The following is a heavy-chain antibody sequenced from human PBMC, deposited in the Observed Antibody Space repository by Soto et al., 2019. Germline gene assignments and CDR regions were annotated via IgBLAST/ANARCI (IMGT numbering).Heavy chain of an antibody. CDR1: GLTFGNYA. CDR3: AVTPNCGRDCSAASYWYFDI. D-gene: IGHD2-21*02. V-gene: IGHV3-23*01. CDR2: ISGDSGRT. Sequence: EVQLLESGGGLVQPGGSVRLSCAASGLTFGNYAMSWVRQAPGKGLEWVSAISGDSGRTYYADSVKGRFTSTRDNSKNTRYLQMNTLRAEDTAVYYCAVTPNCGRDCSAASYWYFDIWGRGTLVTVSS. J-gene: IGHJ2*01.